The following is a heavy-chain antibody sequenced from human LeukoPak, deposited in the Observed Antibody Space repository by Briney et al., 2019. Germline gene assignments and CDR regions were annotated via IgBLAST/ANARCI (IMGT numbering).Heavy chain of an antibody. V-gene: IGHV4-59*01. CDR2: IYYSGST. CDR3: ARGGSGWSIDY. CDR1: GGSITSYY. Sequence: PSETLSLTCTDPGGSITSYYWSWIRHRPGKGREWSGYIYYSGSTNYNPSLKSRVTVSPDTTKKQFSLKPSSVTAADTAVYYCARGGSGWSIDYWGQGTLVTVSS. D-gene: IGHD6-19*01. J-gene: IGHJ4*02.